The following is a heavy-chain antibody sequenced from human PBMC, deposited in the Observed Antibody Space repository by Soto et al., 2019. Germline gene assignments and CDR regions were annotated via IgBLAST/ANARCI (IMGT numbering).Heavy chain of an antibody. Sequence: GGSLRLSCAASGFTFSSYGMHWVRQAPGKGLEWVAVIWYDGSNKYYADSVKGRFTISRDNSKSTLYLQMNSLRAEDTAVYYCAREAAAQGQQLVLFNWGQGTLVTVSS. J-gene: IGHJ4*02. CDR2: IWYDGSNK. CDR1: GFTFSSYG. V-gene: IGHV3-33*01. D-gene: IGHD6-13*01. CDR3: AREAAAQGQQLVLFN.